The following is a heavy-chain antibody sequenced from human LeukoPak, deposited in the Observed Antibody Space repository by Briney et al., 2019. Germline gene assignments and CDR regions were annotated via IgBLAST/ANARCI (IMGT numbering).Heavy chain of an antibody. CDR2: ISYSGST. CDR3: ARGGEGYNYVY. CDR1: GGSISSGGYH. D-gene: IGHD5-24*01. V-gene: IGHV4-30-4*08. Sequence: PSETLSLTCTVSGGSISSGGYHWSWIRQHPGKDLEWIGYISYSGSTHYNPSLKSRATISADTSKNQFSLKLTSMTAADTAVYHCARGGEGYNYVYWGQGTLVTVSS. J-gene: IGHJ4*02.